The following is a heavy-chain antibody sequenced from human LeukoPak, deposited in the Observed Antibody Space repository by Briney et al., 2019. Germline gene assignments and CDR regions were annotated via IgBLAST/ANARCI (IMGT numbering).Heavy chain of an antibody. CDR1: GFTFSSYD. CDR2: IGTAGDT. Sequence: GSLRLSCAASGFTFSSYDMHWVRQATGKGLEWVSAIGTAGDTYYPGSVKGRFTISRENAKNSLYLQMNSLRAGDTAVYYCARAYSSSWIIDYWGQGTLVTVSS. J-gene: IGHJ4*02. V-gene: IGHV3-13*01. CDR3: ARAYSSSWIIDY. D-gene: IGHD6-13*01.